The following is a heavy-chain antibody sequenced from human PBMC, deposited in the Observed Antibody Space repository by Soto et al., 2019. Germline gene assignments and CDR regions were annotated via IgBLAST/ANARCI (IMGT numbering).Heavy chain of an antibody. Sequence: QVQLVESGGGVVQPGRSLRLSCAASGFTFSSYAMHWVRQAPGKGLEWVAAISYDGSNKYYADSVKGRFTISRDNSKNTLYLQMNSLRAEDTAVYYCARDDIVLVPASIVDYYYYGMDVWGQGTTVTVSS. CDR2: ISYDGSNK. V-gene: IGHV3-30-3*01. D-gene: IGHD2-2*02. CDR1: GFTFSSYA. CDR3: ARDDIVLVPASIVDYYYYGMDV. J-gene: IGHJ6*02.